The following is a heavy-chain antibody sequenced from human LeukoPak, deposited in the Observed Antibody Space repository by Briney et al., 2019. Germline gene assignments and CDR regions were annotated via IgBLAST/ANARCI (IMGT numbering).Heavy chain of an antibody. CDR1: GFTFSSYG. D-gene: IGHD2-8*01. V-gene: IGHV3-30*02. CDR3: AKDQFRDGVVDY. CDR2: IRYDGSNK. J-gene: IGHJ4*02. Sequence: GGSLRLSCAASGFTFSSYGMHWVRQAPGKGLEWVAFIRYDGSNKYYADSVKGRFTISRDNSKNTLYPQMNSLRAEYTAVYYCAKDQFRDGVVDYWGQGTLVTVSS.